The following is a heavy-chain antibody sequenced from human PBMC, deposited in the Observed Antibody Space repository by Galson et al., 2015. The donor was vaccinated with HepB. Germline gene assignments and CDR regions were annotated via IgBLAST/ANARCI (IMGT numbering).Heavy chain of an antibody. CDR2: IYTSGST. CDR3: ARKGSGETFDY. D-gene: IGHD2-21*01. V-gene: IGHV4-61*02. J-gene: IGHJ4*02. Sequence: TLSLTCTVSGGSISSGSYYWSWIRQPAGKGLEWIGRIYTSGSTNYNPSLKSRVTMSVDTSKNQFSLKLRSVTAADTAVYYCARKGSGETFDYWGQGTLVTVSS. CDR1: GGSISSGSYY.